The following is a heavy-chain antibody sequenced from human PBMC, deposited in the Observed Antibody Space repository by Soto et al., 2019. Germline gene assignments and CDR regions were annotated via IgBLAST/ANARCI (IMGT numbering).Heavy chain of an antibody. D-gene: IGHD2-2*02. CDR3: ARGKYTGSFDV. J-gene: IGHJ3*01. V-gene: IGHV3-11*01. Sequence: GGSLRLSCVSSGFTFSDYYMHWMRQAPGKGLEWVSCISGPGSVLSYAESVQGHFTISRDNAKHSLFLQVNNLGAEDTALYYCARGKYTGSFDVWGQGTMVTVSS. CDR2: ISGPGSVL. CDR1: GFTFSDYY.